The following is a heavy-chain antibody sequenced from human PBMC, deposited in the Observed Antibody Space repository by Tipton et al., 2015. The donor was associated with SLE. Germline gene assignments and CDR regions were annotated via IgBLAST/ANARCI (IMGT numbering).Heavy chain of an antibody. Sequence: SLRLSCAASGFTFSSYGMHWVRQAPGKGLEWVAVIWYDGGNKYYADSVKGRFTISRDNSKNTLYLQMNSLRAEDTAVYYCAKEGSGYSSGWYGGYYYGMDVWGQGTTVTVSS. CDR2: IWYDGGNK. D-gene: IGHD6-19*01. CDR1: GFTFSSYG. J-gene: IGHJ6*02. CDR3: AKEGSGYSSGWYGGYYYGMDV. V-gene: IGHV3-33*06.